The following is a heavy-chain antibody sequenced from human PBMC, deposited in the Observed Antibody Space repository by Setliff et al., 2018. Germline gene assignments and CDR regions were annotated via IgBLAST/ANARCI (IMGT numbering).Heavy chain of an antibody. Sequence: SVKVSCKASGGTFSSYAISWVRQAPGQGLEWMGGIIPIFGTANYAQKFQGRVTITRNTSISTAYMELSSLGSEDTAVYYCARTYSSSWYYYYGMDVWGQGTTVTVSS. CDR1: GGTFSSYA. D-gene: IGHD6-13*01. CDR2: IIPIFGTA. J-gene: IGHJ6*02. V-gene: IGHV1-69*05. CDR3: ARTYSSSWYYYYGMDV.